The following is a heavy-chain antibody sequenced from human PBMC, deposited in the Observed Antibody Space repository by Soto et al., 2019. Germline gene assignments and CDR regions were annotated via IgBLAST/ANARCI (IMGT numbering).Heavy chain of an antibody. D-gene: IGHD3-3*01. Sequence: SETLSLTCTVSGDSVSSRKYYWSWIRQPPGKGLEWIGYIYFSGSTNYNPSLTSRVTVTRDTSKNQFSLKLTSVTAADTAVYYGACAXGYQFRTAYYGEPNRIYYFDYWGQGNLVTVPS. V-gene: IGHV4-61*01. CDR3: ACAXGYQFRTAYYGEPNRIYYFDY. CDR2: IYFSGST. CDR1: GDSVSSRKYY. J-gene: IGHJ4*02.